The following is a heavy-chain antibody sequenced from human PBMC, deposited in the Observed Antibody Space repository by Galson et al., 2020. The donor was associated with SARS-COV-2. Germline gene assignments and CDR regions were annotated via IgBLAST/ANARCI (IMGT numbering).Heavy chain of an antibody. Sequence: GGSLRLSCAASGFTFNLYAMHWVRQAPGKGLEWVAFIRYDGSKEKYADSEEGRFTISRDNSRSTLFLQMNSLRAEDTAVYHCVKDGRGCTSSRCYTGGYYFDLWGQGTQVTVSS. J-gene: IGHJ4*02. CDR1: GFTFNLYA. CDR3: VKDGRGCTSSRCYTGGYYFDL. V-gene: IGHV3-30*02. D-gene: IGHD2-2*02. CDR2: IRYDGSKE.